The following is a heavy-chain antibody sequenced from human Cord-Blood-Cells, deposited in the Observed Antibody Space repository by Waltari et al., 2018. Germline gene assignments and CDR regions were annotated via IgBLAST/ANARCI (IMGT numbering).Heavy chain of an antibody. CDR1: GGSISRGGYY. V-gene: IGHV4-31*03. Sequence: QVQLQESGPGLVKPSQTLSLPCTVSGGSISRGGYYWTLIRQHPGKGLEWIGYIYYSGSTYYNPSLKSRVTISVVTSKNQFSLKLSSVTAADTAVYYCARVHPDYSNYYYYYYYCMDVWGKGTTVTVSS. CDR3: ARVHPDYSNYYYYYYYCMDV. J-gene: IGHJ6*03. D-gene: IGHD4-4*01. CDR2: IYYSGST.